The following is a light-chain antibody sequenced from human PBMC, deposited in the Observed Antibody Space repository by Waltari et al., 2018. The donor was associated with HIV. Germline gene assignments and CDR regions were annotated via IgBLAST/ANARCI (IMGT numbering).Light chain of an antibody. Sequence: EIVLTQSPATLSLFPGERATLSCRASQSVSTNLAWYQQKSGQAPRLRIYGASTRASGSPTRFSGSGSGTEFTLTISSLQSEDFAVYYCQQYNIWPPDAFGQGTKLEIK. CDR3: QQYNIWPPDA. CDR1: QSVSTN. J-gene: IGKJ2*01. V-gene: IGKV3-15*01. CDR2: GAS.